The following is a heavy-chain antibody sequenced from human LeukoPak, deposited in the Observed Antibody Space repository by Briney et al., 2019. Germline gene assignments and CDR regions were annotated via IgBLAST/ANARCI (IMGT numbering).Heavy chain of an antibody. CDR2: INHSGST. CDR1: GGSFSGYY. D-gene: IGHD1-20*01. Sequence: SETLSLTCAVYGGSFSGYYWSWIRQPPGKGLEWIGEINHSGSTNYNPSLKSRVTISGDTSKNQFSLKLTSVTAADTAVYYCARVNWINDYWGQGTLVTVSS. CDR3: ARVNWINDY. V-gene: IGHV4-34*01. J-gene: IGHJ4*02.